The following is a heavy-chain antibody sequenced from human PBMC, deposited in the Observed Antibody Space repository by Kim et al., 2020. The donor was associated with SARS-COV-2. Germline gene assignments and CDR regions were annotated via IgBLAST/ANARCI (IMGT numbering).Heavy chain of an antibody. D-gene: IGHD2-2*01. Sequence: GGSLRLSCAASGFTFSNYAMTWVRQAPGKGLEWVSTFTGSGGYTYYADSVKGRFTISRDNSKYTLYLQINSLRAEDTAIYFCAKSKCSTNSCLIYYFDYWGQGTLVTVSS. V-gene: IGHV3-23*01. CDR1: GFTFSNYA. CDR3: AKSKCSTNSCLIYYFDY. CDR2: FTGSGGYT. J-gene: IGHJ4*02.